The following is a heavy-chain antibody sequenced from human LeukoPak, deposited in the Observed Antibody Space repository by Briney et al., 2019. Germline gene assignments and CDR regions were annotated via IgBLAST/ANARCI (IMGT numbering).Heavy chain of an antibody. D-gene: IGHD5-18*01. CDR2: ISYDESNK. V-gene: IGHV3-30*04. CDR1: GFTFSTYA. CDR3: ARKDRLGYSYGQGPFDF. J-gene: IGHJ4*02. Sequence: GGSLRLSCAASGFTFSTYAMHWVRQAPGKGLEWVAVISYDESNKYYADSVKGRFTISRDNAKNSLYLQMNSLRAEDTAVYYCARKDRLGYSYGQGPFDFWGQGTLVTVSS.